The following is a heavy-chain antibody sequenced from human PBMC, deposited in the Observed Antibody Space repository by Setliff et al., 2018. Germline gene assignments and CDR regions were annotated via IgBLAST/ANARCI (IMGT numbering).Heavy chain of an antibody. CDR1: GFNLHVYT. J-gene: IGHJ4*02. V-gene: IGHV3-21*01. CDR2: ISSNSNYI. CDR3: ARSINGYQQRYDI. D-gene: IGHD3-22*01. Sequence: GGSLRLSCVASGFNLHVYTMEWVRQAPGKGLDWVSSISSNSNYIYTADSLKGRLTVSRDNAKNSLYLQLDSLRVDDTAVYYCARSINGYQQRYDIWGQGALVTVSS.